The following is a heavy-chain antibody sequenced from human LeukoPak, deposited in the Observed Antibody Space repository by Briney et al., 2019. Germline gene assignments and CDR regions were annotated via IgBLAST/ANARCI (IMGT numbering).Heavy chain of an antibody. Sequence: GGSLRLSCAASGFTFSSYTMNWVRQAPGKGLEWVSYTTSSGRPYTTQTHWRADTISRDNAKNSLYLQMSSLRAEDTALYYCARQAICGDNCYYRHLDLWGQGTLVTVSS. D-gene: IGHD2-21*01. CDR1: GFTFSSYT. J-gene: IGHJ4*02. V-gene: IGHV3-48*01. CDR3: ARQAICGDNCYYRHLDL. CDR2: TTSSGRP.